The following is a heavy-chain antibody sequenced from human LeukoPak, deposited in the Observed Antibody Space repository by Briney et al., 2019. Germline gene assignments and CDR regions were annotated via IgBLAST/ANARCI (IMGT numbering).Heavy chain of an antibody. D-gene: IGHD3-10*01. CDR1: GFNFDDYG. V-gene: IGHV3-20*04. J-gene: IGHJ4*01. CDR3: AREQYISGKSLDY. Sequence: PGGSLRLSCAASGFNFDDYGMSWVRQAPGKGLEWVSGINWSGGGTGYADSVKGRFTISRDNAKNSLYLQMNSLRAEDTAVYYCAREQYISGKSLDYWGQGKLVTVSS. CDR2: INWSGGGT.